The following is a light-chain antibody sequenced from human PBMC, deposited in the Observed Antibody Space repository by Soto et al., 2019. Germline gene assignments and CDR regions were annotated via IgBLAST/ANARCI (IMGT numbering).Light chain of an antibody. V-gene: IGKV1-5*01. Sequence: DIQMSQSPSTLSASVGDVVTSTCRPSQSISAWLAWYQQKPGKAPQLLISDISNLEGGVSPRFSGSGSGTEFTLAISSLQPDDFATYYCQQYDTYPHTFGGGTKVEVK. CDR3: QQYDTYPHT. CDR2: DIS. CDR1: QSISAW. J-gene: IGKJ4*02.